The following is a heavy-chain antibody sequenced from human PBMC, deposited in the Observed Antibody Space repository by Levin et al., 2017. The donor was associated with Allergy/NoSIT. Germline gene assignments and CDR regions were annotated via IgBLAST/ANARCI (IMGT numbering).Heavy chain of an antibody. D-gene: IGHD4-17*01. CDR1: GFTFSSYW. CDR2: INSDGSST. CDR3: AREADYGSPFDY. J-gene: IGHJ4*02. Sequence: GESLKISCAASGFTFSSYWMHWVRQAPGKGLVWVSRINSDGSSTSYADSVKGRFTISRDNAKNTLYLQMNSLRAEDTAVYYCAREADYGSPFDYWGQGTLVTVSS. V-gene: IGHV3-74*01.